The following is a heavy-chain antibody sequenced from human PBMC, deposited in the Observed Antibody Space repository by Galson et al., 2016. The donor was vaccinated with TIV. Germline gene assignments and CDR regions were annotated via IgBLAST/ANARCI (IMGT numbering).Heavy chain of an antibody. CDR3: CKGSGDAPYYFYMDV. D-gene: IGHD2-21*01. CDR1: GYTFTSYD. CDR2: MNPNSGNT. V-gene: IGHV1-8*02. J-gene: IGHJ6*03. Sequence: SVKVSCKASGYTFTSYDINWVRQATGQGLEWMGWMNPNSGNTGYAQKFRGRVTMTRNTSVRTAYMELSSLRSDDTAVYFCCKGSGDAPYYFYMDVWGEGTTVIVSS.